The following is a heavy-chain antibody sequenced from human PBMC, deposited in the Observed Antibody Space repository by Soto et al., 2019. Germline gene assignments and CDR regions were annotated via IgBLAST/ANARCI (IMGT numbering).Heavy chain of an antibody. V-gene: IGHV3-48*02. D-gene: IGHD3-22*01. CDR1: GFTFSSYS. CDR2: ISSSSSTI. Sequence: QPGGSLRLSCAASGFTFSSYSINWVRQAPGKGLEWVSYISSSSSTIYYADSVKGRFTISRDNAKNSLYLQMNSLRDEDTAVYYCARTPLIEYYYDSSGNNWFDPWGQGTLVTVSS. CDR3: ARTPLIEYYYDSSGNNWFDP. J-gene: IGHJ5*02.